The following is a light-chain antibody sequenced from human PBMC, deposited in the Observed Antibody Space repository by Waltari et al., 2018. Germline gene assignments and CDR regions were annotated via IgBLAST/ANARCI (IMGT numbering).Light chain of an antibody. CDR1: QTISTE. J-gene: IGKJ5*01. CDR3: QHRHEWPVT. CDR2: DSS. V-gene: IGKV3-11*01. Sequence: EIVLTQSPAALALSPGERPTLSCRASQTISTEIAWYQQKPGQAPRLLIYDSSNRAPGIPARFSGSGSGTDFTLTISSLEPEDFAVYYCQHRHEWPVTFGQGTRLDIK.